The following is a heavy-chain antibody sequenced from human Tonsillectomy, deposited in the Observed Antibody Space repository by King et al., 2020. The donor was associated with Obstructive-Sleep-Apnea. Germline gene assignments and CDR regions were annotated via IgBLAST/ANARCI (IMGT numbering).Heavy chain of an antibody. CDR2: MSHDGSDK. CDR3: AKEAGYCSTTSCSYYFDC. D-gene: IGHD2-2*01. V-gene: IGHV3-30*18. Sequence: VQLVESGGGVVQPGRSLRLSCAASGFSFSSYGMHWVRQAPGKGLEWVAVMSHDGSDKYHADSVKGRFTISRDNSKNTLHLQMNTLRAEDTAVYYCAKEAGYCSTTSCSYYFDCWGQGTLVTVSS. CDR1: GFSFSSYG. J-gene: IGHJ4*02.